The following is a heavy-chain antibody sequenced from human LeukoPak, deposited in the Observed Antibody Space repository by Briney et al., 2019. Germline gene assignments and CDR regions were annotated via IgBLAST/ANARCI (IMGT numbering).Heavy chain of an antibody. V-gene: IGHV1-8*01. CDR1: GYTFTSYD. D-gene: IGHD3-3*01. Sequence: GSVKVSCKASGYTFTSYDINWVRQATGQGLEWMGWMNPNSGNTGYAQKFQGRVTMTRNTSISTAYMELSSLRSEDTAVYYCASYGGRVTIFGVAVDAFDIWGQGTMVTVSS. J-gene: IGHJ3*02. CDR3: ASYGGRVTIFGVAVDAFDI. CDR2: MNPNSGNT.